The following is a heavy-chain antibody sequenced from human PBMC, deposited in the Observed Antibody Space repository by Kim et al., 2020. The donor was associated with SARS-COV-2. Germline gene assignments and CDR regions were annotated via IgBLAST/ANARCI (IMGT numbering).Heavy chain of an antibody. Sequence: NPSLQSRVPIAVDTSKNEFSLKLTSVTAADTAVYYCANGGNYCSGGSCFDYWGQGTLVTVSS. V-gene: IGHV4-34*01. D-gene: IGHD2-15*01. CDR3: ANGGNYCSGGSCFDY. J-gene: IGHJ4*02.